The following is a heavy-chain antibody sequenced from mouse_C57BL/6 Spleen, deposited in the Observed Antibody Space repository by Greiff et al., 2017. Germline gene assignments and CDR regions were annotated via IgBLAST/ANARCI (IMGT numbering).Heavy chain of an antibody. D-gene: IGHD2-4*01. V-gene: IGHV1-82*01. CDR3: ARPIYYDYDVNAMDY. Sequence: QVQLQQSGPELVKPGASVKISCKASGYAFSSSWMNWVKQRPGKGLEWIGRIYPGDGDTNYNGKFKGKATLTADKSSSTAYMQLSSLTSEDSAVYFCARPIYYDYDVNAMDYGGQGTSVTVSS. J-gene: IGHJ4*01. CDR2: IYPGDGDT. CDR1: GYAFSSSW.